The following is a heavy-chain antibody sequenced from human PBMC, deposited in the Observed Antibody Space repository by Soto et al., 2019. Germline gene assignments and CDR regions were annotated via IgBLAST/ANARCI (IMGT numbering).Heavy chain of an antibody. CDR1: GFSFSSQA. D-gene: IGHD5-18*01. CDR3: ASDIYSYGSVGTPDI. V-gene: IGHV3-30-3*01. J-gene: IGHJ3*02. CDR2: ISNDGNRQ. Sequence: QEQLMESGGGVVQPGRSLRLSCVASGFSFSSQAMHWVRQAPGKGLEWVAAISNDGNRQLYADSVKDRFTISRDNSRNTLDLQMNNLRTEDTGVYSCASDIYSYGSVGTPDIWGQGTMVTVSS.